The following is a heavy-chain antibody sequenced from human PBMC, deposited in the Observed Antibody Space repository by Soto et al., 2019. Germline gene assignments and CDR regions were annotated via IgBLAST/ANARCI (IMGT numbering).Heavy chain of an antibody. CDR2: IYPGDSDT. CDR3: ARLPTTVTTRGYYYYGMDV. V-gene: IGHV5-51*01. Sequence: GESLKISCKGSGYSFTSYWIGWVRQMPCKVLEWMWIIYPGDSDTRYSPSFQGQVTISADKSIGTAYLQWSSLKASDTAMYYCARLPTTVTTRGYYYYGMDVWGQGTTVTVSS. J-gene: IGHJ6*01. CDR1: GYSFTSYW. D-gene: IGHD4-4*01.